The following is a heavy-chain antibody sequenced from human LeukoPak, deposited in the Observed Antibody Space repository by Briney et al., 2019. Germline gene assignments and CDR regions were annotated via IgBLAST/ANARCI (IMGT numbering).Heavy chain of an antibody. J-gene: IGHJ4*02. CDR1: GFTFRTYG. V-gene: IGHV3-23*01. CDR3: AKDPGVYGSGSYSTYFDY. CDR2: ISDSGGST. Sequence: AGGSLRLSCVTSGFTFRTYGMHWVRQAPGKGLEWVSSISDSGGSTYYADSVKGRFTFSRDNSKNTLYLQMNSLRAEDTAVYYCAKDPGVYGSGSYSTYFDYWGQGTLVTVSS. D-gene: IGHD3-10*01.